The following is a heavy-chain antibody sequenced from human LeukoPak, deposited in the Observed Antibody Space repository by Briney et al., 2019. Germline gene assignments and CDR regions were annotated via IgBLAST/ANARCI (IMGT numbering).Heavy chain of an antibody. CDR1: GFTFSSYW. Sequence: GGSLRLSCAASGFTFSSYWMSWVRQAPGKGLEWVANIKQHGSEKYYVDSVKGRFTISRDNAKNSLYLQMNSLRAEDTAVYYCAGGGYYYYMDVWGKGTTVTVSS. CDR2: IKQHGSEK. J-gene: IGHJ6*03. V-gene: IGHV3-7*01. CDR3: AGGGYYYYMDV. D-gene: IGHD1-26*01.